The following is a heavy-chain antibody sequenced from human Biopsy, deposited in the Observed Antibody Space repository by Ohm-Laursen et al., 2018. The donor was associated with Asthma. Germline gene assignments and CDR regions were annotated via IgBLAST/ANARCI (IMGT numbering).Heavy chain of an antibody. J-gene: IGHJ6*02. CDR3: VRGSSSWHHGPFHYYYGLDV. V-gene: IGHV4-39*01. D-gene: IGHD6-13*01. Sequence: SETLSLTCSPSSGSGGYMRSGNYYWGRIRQPPGKGLEGIGSIYYSGTTYYNPSLESRVTVSADTSKNQFSLKLTSGTAADTAVYYCVRGSSSWHHGPFHYYYGLDVWGQGTTATVSS. CDR1: GGYMRSGNYY. CDR2: IYYSGTT.